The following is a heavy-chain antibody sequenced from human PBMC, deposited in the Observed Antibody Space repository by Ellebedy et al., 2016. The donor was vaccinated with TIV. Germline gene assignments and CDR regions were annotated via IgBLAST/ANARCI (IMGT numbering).Heavy chain of an antibody. Sequence: MPSETLSLTCTVSGGSISGYYWSWIRQPPGKGLEWIGYISYSGITNYNPSLKSRVTMSVDTSKNEFSLRLSSVTAADTAVYYCAGLPSIASFDYWGQGTLVTVSS. CDR1: GGSISGYY. CDR2: ISYSGIT. J-gene: IGHJ4*02. CDR3: AGLPSIASFDY. D-gene: IGHD6-6*01. V-gene: IGHV4-59*08.